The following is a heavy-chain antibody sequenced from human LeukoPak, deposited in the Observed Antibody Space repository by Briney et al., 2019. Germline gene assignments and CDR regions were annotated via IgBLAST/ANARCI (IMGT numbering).Heavy chain of an antibody. J-gene: IGHJ2*01. V-gene: IGHV3-21*01. CDR2: ISSSSSYI. Sequence: KPGGSLRLSCAASGFTFSSYSMNWVRQAPGKGLEWVSSISSSSSYIYYADSVKGRFTISRDNAKNSLYLQMNSLRAEDTAVYYCARDPYCSGGSCQGGYWYFDLWGRGTLVTVSS. CDR3: ARDPYCSGGSCQGGYWYFDL. CDR1: GFTFSSYS. D-gene: IGHD2-15*01.